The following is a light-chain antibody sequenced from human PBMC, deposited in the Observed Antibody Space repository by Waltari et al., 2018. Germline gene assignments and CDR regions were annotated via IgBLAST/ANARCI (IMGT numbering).Light chain of an antibody. CDR3: QQRSNWPPWT. Sequence: EIVLTQSPATLSLSPGERATLSCRASQSVSSYLAWYQQKPGQAPRLPIYDASNRATGSPARFSGSGSGTDFTLTSSSLEPEDFAVYYCQQRSNWPPWTFGQGTKVEIK. CDR1: QSVSSY. V-gene: IGKV3-11*01. CDR2: DAS. J-gene: IGKJ1*01.